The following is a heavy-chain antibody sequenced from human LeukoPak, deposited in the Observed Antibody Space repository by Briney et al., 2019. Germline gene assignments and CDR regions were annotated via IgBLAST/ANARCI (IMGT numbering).Heavy chain of an antibody. D-gene: IGHD5-18*01. CDR3: AGGDTAMEFDY. J-gene: IGHJ4*02. CDR2: INPSGGST. V-gene: IGHV1-46*02. CDR1: GYTFNSYY. Sequence: ASVKVSCKASGYTFNSYYMHWVRQAPGQGLEWMGIINPSGGSTSYAQKFQGRVTMTRDTSTSTVYMELSSLRSEDTAVYYCAGGDTAMEFDYWGQGTLVTVSS.